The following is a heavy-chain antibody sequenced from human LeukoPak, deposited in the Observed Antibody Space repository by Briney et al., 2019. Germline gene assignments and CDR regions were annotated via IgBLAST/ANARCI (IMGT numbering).Heavy chain of an antibody. Sequence: SVKVSCKASGGTFSSYAISWVRQAPGQGLEWMGGIIPIFGSESYEQNFQGSVTITTDKSTSTAYMELSSLRSEDTAVYYCAENYYDSSGYYSPVGYWGQGTLVTVSS. J-gene: IGHJ4*02. V-gene: IGHV1-69*05. D-gene: IGHD3-22*01. CDR1: GGTFSSYA. CDR2: IIPIFGSE. CDR3: AENYYDSSGYYSPVGY.